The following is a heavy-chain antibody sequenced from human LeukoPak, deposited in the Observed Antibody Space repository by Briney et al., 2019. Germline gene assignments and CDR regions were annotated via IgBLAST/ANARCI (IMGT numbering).Heavy chain of an antibody. J-gene: IGHJ5*02. CDR3: AKAGHYDNNWFDP. CDR2: ISWNSGSI. D-gene: IGHD3-9*01. CDR1: GFTFDDYA. Sequence: GGSLRLSCAASGFTFDDYAMHWVRHVPGKGLEWVSGISWNSGSIGYADSVKGRFTISRDNAKNSLYLQMNSLRAEDTALYYCAKAGHYDNNWFDPWDQGTLATVSS. V-gene: IGHV3-9*01.